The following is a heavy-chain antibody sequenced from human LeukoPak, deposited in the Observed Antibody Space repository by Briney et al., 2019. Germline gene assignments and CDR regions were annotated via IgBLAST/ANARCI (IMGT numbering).Heavy chain of an antibody. CDR3: ARQYGSGSAYTPVVDL. V-gene: IGHV4-39*01. CDR1: GGSINSNY. Sequence: SETLSLTCTVSGGSINSNYWNWIRQPPGKGLEWIGSIYYSGSTYYNPSLKSRVTISVDTSKNQFSLKLSSLTAAETAVYYCARQYGSGSAYTPVVDLWGQGTLVTVSS. D-gene: IGHD3-10*01. J-gene: IGHJ4*02. CDR2: IYYSGST.